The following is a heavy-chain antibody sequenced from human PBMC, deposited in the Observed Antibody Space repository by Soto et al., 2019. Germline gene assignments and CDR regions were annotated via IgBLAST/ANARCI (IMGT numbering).Heavy chain of an antibody. CDR1: GFTFSTSW. CDR2: INSDGRNA. V-gene: IGHV3-74*01. J-gene: IGHJ6*02. Sequence: EVQLVESGGGLVQPGGSLRLSCAASGFTFSTSWMHWVRQAPGKGLVWVSRINSDGRNASCEYSVKGRFTISRDHAKNTLYLQINSMRAEDTAVYYCARSYKILERVRGVRGYDYYYGVDVWGQGTTVTVSS. D-gene: IGHD3-10*01. CDR3: ARSYKILERVRGVRGYDYYYGVDV.